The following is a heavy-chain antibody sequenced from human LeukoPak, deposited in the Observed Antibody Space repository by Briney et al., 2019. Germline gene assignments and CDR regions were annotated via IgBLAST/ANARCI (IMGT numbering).Heavy chain of an antibody. Sequence: GGSLRLSCAASGFTFSSYAMHWVRQAPGKGLEWVAVISYDGSNKYYADSVKGRFTISRDNSKNTLYLQMNSLRAEDTAVYYCAREGSSSWFYYYGMDVWGQGTTVTVS. CDR2: ISYDGSNK. CDR1: GFTFSSYA. D-gene: IGHD6-13*01. CDR3: AREGSSSWFYYYGMDV. J-gene: IGHJ6*02. V-gene: IGHV3-30-3*01.